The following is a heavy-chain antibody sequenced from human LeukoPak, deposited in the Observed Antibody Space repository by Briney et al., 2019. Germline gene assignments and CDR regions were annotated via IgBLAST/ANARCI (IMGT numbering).Heavy chain of an antibody. Sequence: PSETPSLTCTVSGGSISSGGYYWSWIRRPPGKGLEWIGYIYHSGSTYYNPSLKSRVTISVDRSKNQFSLKLSSVTAADTAVYYCARVYFKRSNAFDIWGQGTMVTVSS. CDR2: IYHSGST. V-gene: IGHV4-30-2*01. D-gene: IGHD3-10*01. CDR1: GGSISSGGYY. CDR3: ARVYFKRSNAFDI. J-gene: IGHJ3*02.